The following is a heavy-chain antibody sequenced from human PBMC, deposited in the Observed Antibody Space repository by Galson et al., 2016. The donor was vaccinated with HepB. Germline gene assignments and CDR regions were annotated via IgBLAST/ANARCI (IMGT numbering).Heavy chain of an antibody. CDR2: ISDDGTNQ. J-gene: IGHJ4*02. CDR3: ARADYGDYVAFFDY. Sequence: SLRLSCAASGFIFSTYAMHWVRQTPGKGLEWVATISDDGTNQYYVDSVKGRFTISRDNSKNTLYLQMNSLRPEDTAVYYCARADYGDYVAFFDYWGQGTLATVSS. D-gene: IGHD4-17*01. CDR1: GFIFSTYA. V-gene: IGHV3-30*04.